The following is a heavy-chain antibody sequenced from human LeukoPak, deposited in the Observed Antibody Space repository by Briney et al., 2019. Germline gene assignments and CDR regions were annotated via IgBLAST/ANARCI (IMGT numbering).Heavy chain of an antibody. V-gene: IGHV4-4*02. D-gene: IGHD3-10*01. J-gene: IGHJ4*02. CDR3: ARVPNLLGGIFDY. CDR1: GGSISSSNW. CDR2: IYHSGST. Sequence: PSGTLSLTCAVSGGSISSSNWWSWVRQPPGKGLEWIGEIYHSGSTNYNPSLKSRVTISVDESKNQFSLKLSSVTAADTAVYYCARVPNLLGGIFDYWGQGTLVTVSS.